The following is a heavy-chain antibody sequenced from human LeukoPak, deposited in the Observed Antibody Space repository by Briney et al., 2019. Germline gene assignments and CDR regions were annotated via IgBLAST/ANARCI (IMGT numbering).Heavy chain of an antibody. CDR3: AGRPTTVTGSWFDP. V-gene: IGHV4-34*01. CDR1: GGSFSGYY. D-gene: IGHD4-11*01. J-gene: IGHJ5*02. Sequence: SETLSLTCAVYGGSFSGYYWSWIRQTPGKGLEWIGEINHSGSTNYNPSLKSRVTISVDTSKNQFSLKLSSVTAADTAVYYCAGRPTTVTGSWFDPWGQGTLVTVSS. CDR2: INHSGST.